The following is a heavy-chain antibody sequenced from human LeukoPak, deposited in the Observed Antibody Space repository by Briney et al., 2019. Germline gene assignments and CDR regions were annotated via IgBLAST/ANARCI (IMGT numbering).Heavy chain of an antibody. V-gene: IGHV3-11*04. CDR3: ARDARYCTSGTCYSWFDL. Sequence: GGSLRLSCAASGFTFSDYYINWIRQAPGKGLEWISYISSSGRAMYYVNSVKGRFTISRDNTQNSVSLQINSLRAEDTAVYYCARDARYCTSGTCYSWFDLWGRGTLVTVSS. CDR2: ISSSGRAM. D-gene: IGHD2-15*01. CDR1: GFTFSDYY. J-gene: IGHJ5*02.